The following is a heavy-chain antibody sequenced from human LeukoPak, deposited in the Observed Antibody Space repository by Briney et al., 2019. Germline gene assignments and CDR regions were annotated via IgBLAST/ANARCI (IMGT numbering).Heavy chain of an antibody. V-gene: IGHV4-39*01. CDR2: IYYSGSS. CDR3: ARRVYYDSSGYEYYFDY. D-gene: IGHD3-22*01. J-gene: IGHJ4*02. Sequence: SQTLSLTCTVSGGSISSGDYYWSWIRQPPGKGLEWIGTIYYSGSSYYNPSLKSRVTISVDASKNQFSLKLSSVTAADTAVYYCARRVYYDSSGYEYYFDYWGQGTLVTVSS. CDR1: GGSISSGDYY.